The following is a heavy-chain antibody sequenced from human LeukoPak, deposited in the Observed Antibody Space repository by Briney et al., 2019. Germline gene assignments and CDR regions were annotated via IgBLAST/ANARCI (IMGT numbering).Heavy chain of an antibody. CDR1: GFTFTTYA. CDR2: ISGSTGKT. J-gene: IGHJ6*02. Sequence: GGSLRLSCVASGFTFTTYAMSWVRQAPGKGLEWVSTISGSTGKTYYADSVKGWFTISRDNSQNTLYLQMNSLRAEDSAVYYCAKDLYYDSSGHPTYYYYGMDVWGQGTTGTVSS. D-gene: IGHD3-22*01. CDR3: AKDLYYDSSGHPTYYYYGMDV. V-gene: IGHV3-23*01.